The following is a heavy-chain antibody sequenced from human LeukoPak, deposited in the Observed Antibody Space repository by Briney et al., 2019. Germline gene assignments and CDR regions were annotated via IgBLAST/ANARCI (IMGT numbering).Heavy chain of an antibody. D-gene: IGHD3-9*01. J-gene: IGHJ4*02. CDR1: GFTFSSYS. Sequence: GGSLRLSCAASGFTFSSYSMNWVRQAPGKGLEWVSSISSSSSYIYYADSVKGRFIISRDNAKNSLYLQMNSLRAEDTAVYYCARGGDMYYDILTGNSDYWGQGTLVTVSS. CDR3: ARGGDMYYDILTGNSDY. V-gene: IGHV3-21*01. CDR2: ISSSSSYI.